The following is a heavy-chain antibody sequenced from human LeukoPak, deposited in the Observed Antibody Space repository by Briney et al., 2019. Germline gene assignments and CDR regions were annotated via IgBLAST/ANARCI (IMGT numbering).Heavy chain of an antibody. D-gene: IGHD1-26*01. CDR1: GYTFTSYG. CDR3: ARDFRMGATTYFQH. V-gene: IGHV1-18*01. Sequence: ASVKVSCKASGYTFTSYGISWVRQAPGQGLEWMGWISAYNGNTNYAQKLQGRVAMTTDTSTSTAYMELRSLRSDDTAVYYCARDFRMGATTYFQHWGQGTLVTVSS. J-gene: IGHJ1*01. CDR2: ISAYNGNT.